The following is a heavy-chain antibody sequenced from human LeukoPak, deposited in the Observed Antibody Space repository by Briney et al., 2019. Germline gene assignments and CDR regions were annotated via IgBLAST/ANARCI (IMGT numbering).Heavy chain of an antibody. Sequence: ASVKVSCKASGYTFTSYAMNWVRQAPGQGLEWMGWINTNTGNPTYAQGFTGRFVFSLDTSVSTAYLQISSLKAEDTAVYYCARDPYDILTGLDAFDIWGQGTMVTVSS. V-gene: IGHV7-4-1*02. J-gene: IGHJ3*02. CDR1: GYTFTSYA. D-gene: IGHD3-9*01. CDR3: ARDPYDILTGLDAFDI. CDR2: INTNTGNP.